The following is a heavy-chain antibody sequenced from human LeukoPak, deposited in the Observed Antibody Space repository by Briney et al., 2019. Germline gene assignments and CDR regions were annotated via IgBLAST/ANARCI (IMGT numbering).Heavy chain of an antibody. J-gene: IGHJ6*02. Sequence: PSETLSLTCTVSGGSISSYYWSWIRQPPGKGLEWIGYIYYSGSTNYNPSLKSRVTISVDTSKNQFSLKLSSVAAADTAVYYCARDSGIAVAGIVYYYYGMDVWGQGTTVTVSS. V-gene: IGHV4-59*01. D-gene: IGHD6-19*01. CDR1: GGSISSYY. CDR3: ARDSGIAVAGIVYYYYGMDV. CDR2: IYYSGST.